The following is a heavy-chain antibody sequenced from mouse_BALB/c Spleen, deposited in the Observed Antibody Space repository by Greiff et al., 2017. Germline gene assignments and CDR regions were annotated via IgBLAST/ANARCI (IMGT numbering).Heavy chain of an antibody. J-gene: IGHJ4*01. CDR1: GYTFSSYW. V-gene: IGHV1-9*01. CDR3: ASQVESYAMDY. CDR2: ILPGSGST. Sequence: QVQLQQSGAELMKPGASVKISCKATGYTFSSYWIEWVKQRPGHGLEWIGEILPGSGSTNYNEKFKGKATFTADTSSNTAYMQLSSLTSEDAAVYYCASQVESYAMDYWGQGNSVTVSS.